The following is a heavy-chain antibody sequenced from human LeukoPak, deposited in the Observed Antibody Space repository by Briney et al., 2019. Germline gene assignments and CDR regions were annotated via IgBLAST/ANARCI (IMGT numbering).Heavy chain of an antibody. J-gene: IGHJ4*02. Sequence: GGSLRLSCAASGFTFTTYWMNWVRQAPGKGLEWVANVRQDGSDKYYVDSVKGRFTLSRDNAENSLYLQMYSLRAEDTAVYYCARGRYCNGGNCYLDYWGQGSLVTVSS. CDR1: GFTFTTYW. CDR2: VRQDGSDK. CDR3: ARGRYCNGGNCYLDY. D-gene: IGHD2-15*01. V-gene: IGHV3-7*01.